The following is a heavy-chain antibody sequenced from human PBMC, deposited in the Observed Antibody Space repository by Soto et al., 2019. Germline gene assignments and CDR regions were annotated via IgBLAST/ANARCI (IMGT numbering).Heavy chain of an antibody. CDR3: ARDSGYCSGGSCKFDY. CDR1: SYAFTSYC. V-gene: IGHV1-18*01. D-gene: IGHD2-15*01. CDR2: ISAYNGNT. Sequence: XSVKVSCNASSYAFTSYCISWVRQAPGQGLEWMGWISAYNGNTNYAQKLQGRVTMTTDTSTSTAYMELRSLRSDDTAVYYCARDSGYCSGGSCKFDYWGQGTLVTVSS. J-gene: IGHJ4*02.